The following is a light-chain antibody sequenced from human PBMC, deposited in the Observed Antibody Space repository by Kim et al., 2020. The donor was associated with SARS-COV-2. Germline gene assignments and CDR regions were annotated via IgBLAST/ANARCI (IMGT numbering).Light chain of an antibody. CDR1: SSDVGSYNL. Sequence: QSALTQPASVSGSPGQSITISCSGTSSDVGSYNLVSWYQQYPGKAPKLMIYEVSKRPSGVSNRFSGSKSGNTASLTISGLQAEDEADYYCCSYAGISTFGVFGGGTQLTV. CDR3: CSYAGISTFGV. V-gene: IGLV2-23*02. CDR2: EVS. J-gene: IGLJ3*02.